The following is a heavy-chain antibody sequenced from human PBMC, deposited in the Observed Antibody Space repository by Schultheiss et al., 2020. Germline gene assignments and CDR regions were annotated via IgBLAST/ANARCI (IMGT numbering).Heavy chain of an antibody. V-gene: IGHV3-30*12. Sequence: GGSLRLSCAASGFTFSSYGMHWVRQAPGKGLEWVAVISYDGSNKYYANSVRGRFTVSRDNSKNTLYLQMNSLRAEDTAVYYCAKDRQEGTMVRGVPKRYFDYWGQGALVTVSS. CDR1: GFTFSSYG. D-gene: IGHD3-10*01. CDR2: ISYDGSNK. CDR3: AKDRQEGTMVRGVPKRYFDY. J-gene: IGHJ4*02.